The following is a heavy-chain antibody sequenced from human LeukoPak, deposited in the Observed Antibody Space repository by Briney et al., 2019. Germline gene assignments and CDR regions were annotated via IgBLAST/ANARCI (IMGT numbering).Heavy chain of an antibody. Sequence: ASVKVSCKASGYTFTSCGISWVRQAPGQGLEWMGWISAYNGNTNYAQKLQGRVTMTTDTSTSTAYMELRSLRSDDTAVYYCARAVVVVAATESDYWGQGTLVTVSS. J-gene: IGHJ4*02. CDR2: ISAYNGNT. D-gene: IGHD2-15*01. CDR1: GYTFTSCG. CDR3: ARAVVVVAATESDY. V-gene: IGHV1-18*01.